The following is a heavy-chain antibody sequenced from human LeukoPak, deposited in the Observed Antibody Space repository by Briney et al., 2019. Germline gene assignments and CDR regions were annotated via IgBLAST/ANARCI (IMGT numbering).Heavy chain of an antibody. Sequence: SETLSLTCAVYGGSFSGYFWSWLRQPPGKRLEWIGEINHSGITNYNPSLKSRVTISVDTSKNQFSLKLSSVTAADTAVYYCARGVGFVKIDYWGQGTLVTVSS. D-gene: IGHD3-10*01. CDR2: INHSGIT. CDR3: ARGVGFVKIDY. J-gene: IGHJ4*02. CDR1: GGSFSGYF. V-gene: IGHV4-34*01.